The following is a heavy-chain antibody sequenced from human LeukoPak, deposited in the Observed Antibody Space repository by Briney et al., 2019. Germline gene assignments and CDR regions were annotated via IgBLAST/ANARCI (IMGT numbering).Heavy chain of an antibody. Sequence: SETLSLTCTVSGGSVSNGSYYWSWIRQPPGKGLEWIGYIYYSGSTNYNPSLKSRITISVDTSKNQFSLKLSSITAADTAVYYGARVGGTNYYYYVMDFWGQGTTVTVSS. V-gene: IGHV4-61*01. J-gene: IGHJ6*02. D-gene: IGHD3-10*01. CDR2: IYYSGST. CDR3: ARVGGTNYYYYVMDF. CDR1: GGSVSNGSYY.